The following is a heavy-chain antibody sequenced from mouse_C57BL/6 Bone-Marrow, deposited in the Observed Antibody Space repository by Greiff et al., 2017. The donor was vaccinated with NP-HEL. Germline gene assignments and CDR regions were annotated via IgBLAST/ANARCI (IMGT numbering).Heavy chain of an antibody. J-gene: IGHJ3*01. D-gene: IGHD2-3*01. V-gene: IGHV5-4*01. CDR3: ARWGWLLLAY. CDR2: LSDGGSYT. Sequence: EVQGVESGGGLVKPGGSLKLSCAASGFTFRSYAMSWVRQTPEKRLALVATLSDGGSYTYYPDNVKGRFTISRDNAKNNLYLQMSHLKSEDTAMYYCARWGWLLLAYWGQGTLVTVSA. CDR1: GFTFRSYA.